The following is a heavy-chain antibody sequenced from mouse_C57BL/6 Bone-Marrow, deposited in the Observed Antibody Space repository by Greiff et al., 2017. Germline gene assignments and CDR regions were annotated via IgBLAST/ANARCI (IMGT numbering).Heavy chain of an antibody. CDR2: IDPSDSYT. J-gene: IGHJ2*01. D-gene: IGHD1-1*01. CDR1: GYTFTSYW. V-gene: IGHV1-69*01. Sequence: QVQLQQPGAELVMPGASVKLSCKASGYTFTSYWMHWVKQRPGQGLEWIGEIDPSDSYTNYNQKFKGKSTLTVDKSSSTAYMQLSSLTSEDSAVYYCAVYYGSSYPYYFDYWGQGTTLTVSS. CDR3: AVYYGSSYPYYFDY.